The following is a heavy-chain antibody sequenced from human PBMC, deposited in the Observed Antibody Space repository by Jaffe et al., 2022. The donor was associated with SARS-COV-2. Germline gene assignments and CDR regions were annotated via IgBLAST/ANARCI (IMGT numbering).Heavy chain of an antibody. V-gene: IGHV3-48*01. J-gene: IGHJ6*03. CDR1: GFTFSSNG. D-gene: IGHD3-10*01. CDR3: AILLWSFMDV. Sequence: EVQLVGSGGGLVQPGGSLRLSCAASGFTFSSNGMHWVRQAPGKGLEWVSYISSSGTNRYYADSVKGRFTISRDNAKNSLYLQMNSLRAEDTAVYYCAILLWSFMDVWGKGTTVTVSS. CDR2: ISSSGTNR.